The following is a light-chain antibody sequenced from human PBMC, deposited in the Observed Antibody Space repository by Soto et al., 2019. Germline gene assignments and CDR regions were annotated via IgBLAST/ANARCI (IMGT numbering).Light chain of an antibody. CDR2: LERSGSY. J-gene: IGLJ2*01. Sequence: QLVLTQSSSASASLGSSVKLTCTLSSGHSNNIIAWHQQQPGKAPRFLMKLERSGSYNKGSGVPDRFSGSSSGADRYLTISNLQSEDEADYYCETWDSNSRVFGGWTKLTVL. CDR1: SGHSNNI. CDR3: ETWDSNSRV. V-gene: IGLV4-60*03.